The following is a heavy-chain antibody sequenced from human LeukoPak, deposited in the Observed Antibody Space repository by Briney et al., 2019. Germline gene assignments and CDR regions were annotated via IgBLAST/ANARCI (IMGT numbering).Heavy chain of an antibody. Sequence: GGSLRLSCAASGFTFSSYWMSWVRQAPGKGLEWVANIKQDGSEKYYVDSVKGRFTISRDNAKNSLYLQMNSLRAEDTAVYYCARDLYSSSWYNLPNYCYYYGMDVWGQGTTVTVSS. D-gene: IGHD6-13*01. CDR2: IKQDGSEK. V-gene: IGHV3-7*03. CDR1: GFTFSSYW. J-gene: IGHJ6*02. CDR3: ARDLYSSSWYNLPNYCYYYGMDV.